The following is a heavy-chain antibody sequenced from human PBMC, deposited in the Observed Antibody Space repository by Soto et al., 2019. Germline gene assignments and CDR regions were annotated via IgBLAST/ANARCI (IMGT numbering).Heavy chain of an antibody. CDR2: IYYSGST. J-gene: IGHJ5*02. V-gene: IGHV4-31*03. D-gene: IGHD3-16*01. CDR1: GGSISSGGYY. CDR3: ARALNFRRLRLVDLTFGH. Sequence: SETLSLTCTVSGGSISSGGYYWSWIRQHPGKGLEWIGYIYYSGSTYYNPSLKSRVTISVDTSKNQFSLKLSSVTAADTAVYYCARALNFRRLRLVDLTFGHWGQGSLVTVSS.